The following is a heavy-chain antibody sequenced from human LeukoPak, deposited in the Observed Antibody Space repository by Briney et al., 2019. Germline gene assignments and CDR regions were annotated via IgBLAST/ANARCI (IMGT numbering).Heavy chain of an antibody. V-gene: IGHV4-31*03. CDR1: GXSISSGVDY. CDR2: IYYSGST. Sequence: SETLSLTCTVSGXSISSGVDYWSWIRQHPGKGLEWIGYIYYSGSTYSNPSLKSRLTMSVDISKNQFSLKLSSVTAADTAVYYCARGVKGLRGAFDIWGQGTMVTVSS. J-gene: IGHJ3*02. D-gene: IGHD3-10*01. CDR3: ARGVKGLRGAFDI.